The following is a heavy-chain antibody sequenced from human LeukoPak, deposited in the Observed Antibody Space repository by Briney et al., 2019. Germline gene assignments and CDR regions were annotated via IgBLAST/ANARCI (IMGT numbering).Heavy chain of an antibody. V-gene: IGHV4-34*01. Sequence: SETLSLTCAVYGGSFSGHYWSWIRQSPGKGLEWIGEINHSGSTSYNPSLKSRVTISVDTSKNQFSLRLTSVTAADTAVYYCARHQNYYGSGSSYTPLDYWGQGTLVTVSS. CDR3: ARHQNYYGSGSSYTPLDY. CDR1: GGSFSGHY. J-gene: IGHJ4*02. D-gene: IGHD3-10*01. CDR2: INHSGST.